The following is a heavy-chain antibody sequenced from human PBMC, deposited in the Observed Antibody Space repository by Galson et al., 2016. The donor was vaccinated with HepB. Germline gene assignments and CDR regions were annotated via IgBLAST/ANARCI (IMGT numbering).Heavy chain of an antibody. Sequence: SLRLSCAASGFIFSSYGMNWVRQAPGKGLEWVAVIWYDGSNKHYADSVKGRFTNSRDNSTNTLYLYMNNLTAGDTAIYYCGKHGGFDYWGQGALVTVSS. CDR2: IWYDGSNK. CDR3: GKHGGFDY. D-gene: IGHD3-16*01. V-gene: IGHV3-33*06. J-gene: IGHJ4*02. CDR1: GFIFSSYG.